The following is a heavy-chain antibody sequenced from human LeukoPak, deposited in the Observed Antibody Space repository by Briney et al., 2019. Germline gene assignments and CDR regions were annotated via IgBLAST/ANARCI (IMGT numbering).Heavy chain of an antibody. J-gene: IGHJ6*03. D-gene: IGHD3-10*01. Sequence: GGSLRLSCTASGFTFSSYAMSWVRQAPGKGLEWVSGIIGSGGSTYYADSVKGRFTISRDNSKNTLYLQMNSLRAEDTAVYYCANSYGSGSYYYYYMDVWGKGATVTISS. V-gene: IGHV3-23*01. CDR1: GFTFSSYA. CDR3: ANSYGSGSYYYYYMDV. CDR2: IIGSGGST.